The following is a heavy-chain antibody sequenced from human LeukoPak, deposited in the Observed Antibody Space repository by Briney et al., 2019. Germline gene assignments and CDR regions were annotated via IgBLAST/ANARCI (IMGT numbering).Heavy chain of an antibody. CDR3: AKDLAGSYHGGGQRYYFDY. CDR2: ISADESNE. V-gene: IGHV3-30*18. D-gene: IGHD3-10*01. CDR1: GFTFSTFN. J-gene: IGHJ4*02. Sequence: GGSLRLSCAASGFTFSTFNMHWVRQAPGKGPEWVALISADESNEYYADSVKGRFTIPRDNSKNTVYLQMNSLRTEDTAVYHCAKDLAGSYHGGGQRYYFDYWGQGTLVTVSS.